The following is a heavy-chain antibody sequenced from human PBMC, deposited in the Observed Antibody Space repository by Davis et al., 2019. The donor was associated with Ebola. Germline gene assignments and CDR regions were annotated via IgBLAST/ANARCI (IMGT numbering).Heavy chain of an antibody. D-gene: IGHD5-18*01. CDR3: AKSGYSYGQYFDY. J-gene: IGHJ4*02. Sequence: PGGSLRLSCAASGFTFSSYSMNWVRQAPGKGLEWVSYISSSSSTIYYADSVKGRFTISRDNAKNSLYLQMNSLRAEDTAVYYCAKSGYSYGQYFDYWGQGTLVTVSS. CDR2: ISSSSSTI. CDR1: GFTFSSYS. V-gene: IGHV3-48*04.